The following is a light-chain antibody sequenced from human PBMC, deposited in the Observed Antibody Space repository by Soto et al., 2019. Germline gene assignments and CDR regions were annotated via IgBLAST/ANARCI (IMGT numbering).Light chain of an antibody. CDR1: NIASKN. V-gene: IGLV3-9*01. CDR3: QVWDSSTPVV. CDR2: RIA. J-gene: IGLJ2*01. Sequence: SYELTQPLSVSVALGQTARITCGGNNIASKNVHWYQQKPGQAPVLVIYRIANRPSGIPERFSGSNSGNMATLTITSAQAGDEADYYCQVWDSSTPVVFGGVTKLTVL.